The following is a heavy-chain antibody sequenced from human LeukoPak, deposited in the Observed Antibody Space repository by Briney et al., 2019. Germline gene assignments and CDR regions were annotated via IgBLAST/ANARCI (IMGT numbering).Heavy chain of an antibody. CDR3: ARGPGVWFGRGYGMDV. Sequence: SETLSLTCAVYGGSFSGYYWSWIRQPPGKRQERIGEINHSGSTNYNPSLKSRVTISVDTSKNQFSLKLSSVTAADTAVYYCARGPGVWFGRGYGMDVWGKGTTVTVSS. V-gene: IGHV4-34*01. D-gene: IGHD3-10*01. CDR2: INHSGST. CDR1: GGSFSGYY. J-gene: IGHJ6*04.